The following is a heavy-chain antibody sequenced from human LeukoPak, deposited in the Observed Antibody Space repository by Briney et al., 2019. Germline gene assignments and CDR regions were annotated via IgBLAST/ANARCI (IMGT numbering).Heavy chain of an antibody. J-gene: IGHJ4*02. Sequence: GGALRLSCAVSGVPFRFYEMSWGREAPGKGVEWGSNIGASGTTKYYADSLRGRFSISRDNAKTPLYLQMNSLSVDDTAVYYCALLAVASDFDYWGQGALVTVSS. D-gene: IGHD6-19*01. CDR2: IGASGTTK. CDR1: GVPFRFYE. CDR3: ALLAVASDFDY. V-gene: IGHV3-48*03.